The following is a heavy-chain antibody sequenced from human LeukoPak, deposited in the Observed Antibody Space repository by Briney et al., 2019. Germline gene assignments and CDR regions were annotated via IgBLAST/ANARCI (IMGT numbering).Heavy chain of an antibody. CDR1: GFTFSSYA. J-gene: IGHJ4*02. CDR2: INGDGSST. V-gene: IGHV3-74*01. D-gene: IGHD6-19*01. CDR3: ARGGGCSGWYGVDY. Sequence: GGSLRLSCAASGFTFSSYAMSWVRQAPGKGLLWVSRINGDGSSTNYADSVKGRFTISRDNAKNTVYLQMNSLRGEDTALYYWARGGGCSGWYGVDYWGQGTLVTVSS.